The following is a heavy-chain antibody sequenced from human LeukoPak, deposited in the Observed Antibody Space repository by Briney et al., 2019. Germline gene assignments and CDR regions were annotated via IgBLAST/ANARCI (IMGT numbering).Heavy chain of an antibody. CDR3: ARGAYAENYFDY. D-gene: IGHD2/OR15-2a*01. J-gene: IGHJ4*02. Sequence: GSLRLSCAASGFTFSSYGMHWVRQAPGKGLEWVTFIRYDGSNKYYTDSVKGRFTISRDNSKNTLYLQMNSLRAEDTAVYYCARGAYAENYFDYWGQGALVTVSS. CDR2: IRYDGSNK. V-gene: IGHV3-30*02. CDR1: GFTFSSYG.